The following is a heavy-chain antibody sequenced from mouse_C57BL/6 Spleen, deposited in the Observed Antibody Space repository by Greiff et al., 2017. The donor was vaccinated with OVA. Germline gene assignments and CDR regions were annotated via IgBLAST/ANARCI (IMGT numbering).Heavy chain of an antibody. CDR3: TRYYGSSYWYFDV. CDR2: IDPETGGT. D-gene: IGHD1-1*01. J-gene: IGHJ1*03. CDR1: GYTFTDYE. V-gene: IGHV1-15*01. Sequence: VQLQQSGAELVRPGASVTLSCKASGYTFTDYEMHWVKQTPVHGLEWIGAIDPETGGTAYNQKFKGKAILTADKSYSTAYMELRSLTSEDSAVYYCTRYYGSSYWYFDVWGTGTTVTVSS.